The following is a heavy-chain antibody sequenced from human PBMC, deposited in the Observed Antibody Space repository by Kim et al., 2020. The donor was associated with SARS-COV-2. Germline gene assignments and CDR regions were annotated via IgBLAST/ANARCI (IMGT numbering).Heavy chain of an antibody. J-gene: IGHJ4*02. CDR3: ARLYGSGQFSPDYVGDY. Sequence: SMKGRLTISRDNAKNSLYMQMNSRRDKNTAVYYCARLYGSGQFSPDYVGDYWGQGTLVTVSS. V-gene: IGHV3-48*02. D-gene: IGHD6-19*01.